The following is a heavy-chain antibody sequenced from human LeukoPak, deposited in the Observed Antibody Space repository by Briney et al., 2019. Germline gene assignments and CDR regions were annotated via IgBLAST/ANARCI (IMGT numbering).Heavy chain of an antibody. J-gene: IGHJ5*02. CDR3: ARGVVVVAATVYWFDP. Sequence: SGTLSLTCTVSGGSISNYYWRWIRQPPGKGLEWIGYIYYGGSTNYNPSLKSRVTISVDTSKNKFSLKLSSVTAADTAVYYCARGVVVVAATVYWFDPWGQGTLVTVSS. D-gene: IGHD2-15*01. CDR1: GGSISNYY. V-gene: IGHV4-59*01. CDR2: IYYGGST.